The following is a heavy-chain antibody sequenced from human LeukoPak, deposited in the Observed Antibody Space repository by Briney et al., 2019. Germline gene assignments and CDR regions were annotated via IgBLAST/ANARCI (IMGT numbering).Heavy chain of an antibody. CDR2: ISGSGGGT. V-gene: IGHV3-23*01. J-gene: IGHJ4*02. Sequence: PGGSLRLSCAASGFTFSSYTMHWVRQAPGKGLEWVSSISGSGGGTNYADSVKGRFTISRDNSKNTLDLQMNSLRAEDTAVYYCATGRWFDFWGQGTLVTVSS. D-gene: IGHD5-24*01. CDR1: GFTFSSYT. CDR3: ATGRWFDF.